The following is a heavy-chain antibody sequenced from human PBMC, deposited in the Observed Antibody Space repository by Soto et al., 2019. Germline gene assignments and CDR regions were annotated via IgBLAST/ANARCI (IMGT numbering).Heavy chain of an antibody. V-gene: IGHV3-33*01. CDR1: GFTFSSYG. CDR2: IWSDGTNK. D-gene: IGHD2-15*01. J-gene: IGHJ4*01. CDR3: ASDLRWYYFDY. Sequence: QVQLVESGGGVVQPGRSLRLSCATSGFTFSSYGMHWVRQAPGKGLEWVAVIWSDGTNKYYADSVKGRFTISRDNSKNTLYLQMNSLSAEDTAVYYCASDLRWYYFDYWGHGTLVTVSS.